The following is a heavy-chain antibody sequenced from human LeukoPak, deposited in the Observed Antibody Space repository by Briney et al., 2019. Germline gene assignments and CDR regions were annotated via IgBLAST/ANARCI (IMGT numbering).Heavy chain of an antibody. Sequence: PSETLSLTCIVSGGSISSGDYYWDWIRQPPGWGLEWIGNVHHTGKVDYNPSLRSRVSMYVDRSKNQFSLKLTSVTAADTAIYYCARHLAAYNWFDPWGQGALVTISS. CDR1: GGSISSGDYY. CDR3: ARHLAAYNWFDP. J-gene: IGHJ5*02. D-gene: IGHD3-16*01. V-gene: IGHV4-39*01. CDR2: VHHTGKV.